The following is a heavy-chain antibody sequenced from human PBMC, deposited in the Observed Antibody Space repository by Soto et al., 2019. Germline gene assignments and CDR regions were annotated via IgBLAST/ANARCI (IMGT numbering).Heavy chain of an antibody. CDR2: IWYDGSNK. J-gene: IGHJ4*02. V-gene: IGHV3-33*01. CDR3: AREPYYDSSGYYYPYYFDY. D-gene: IGHD3-22*01. Sequence: QVQLVESGGGVVQPGRSLRLSCAASGFTFSSYGMHWVRQAPGKGLEWVAVIWYDGSNKYYADSVKGRFTTSRDKSKNTLYLQMNSLRAEDTAVYYCAREPYYDSSGYYYPYYFDYWGQGTLVTVSS. CDR1: GFTFSSYG.